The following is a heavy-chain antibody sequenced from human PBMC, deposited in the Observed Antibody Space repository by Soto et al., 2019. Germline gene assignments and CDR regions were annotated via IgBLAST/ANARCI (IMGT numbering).Heavy chain of an antibody. V-gene: IGHV3-30-3*01. CDR3: ARGSYGSGSPPLYYYYGMDV. CDR1: GFTFSSYA. D-gene: IGHD3-10*01. Sequence: PGGSLRLSCAASGFTFSSYAMHWVRQAPGKGLEWVAVISYDGSNKYYADSVKGRFTISRDNSKNTLYLQMNSLRAEDTAVYYCARGSYGSGSPPLYYYYGMDVWGQGTTVTVSS. J-gene: IGHJ6*02. CDR2: ISYDGSNK.